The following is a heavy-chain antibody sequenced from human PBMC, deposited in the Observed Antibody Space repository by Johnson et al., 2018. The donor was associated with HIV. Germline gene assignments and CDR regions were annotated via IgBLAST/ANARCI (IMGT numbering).Heavy chain of an antibody. V-gene: IGHV3-20*04. J-gene: IGHJ3*02. CDR3: TRSPVRYDSLGFYYDDAFDI. CDR1: GFTFDQYV. D-gene: IGHD3-22*01. Sequence: VQLVESGGGVVRPGGSLRLSCAASGFTFDQYVMTWVRQIPGKGLEWVCGMGWNDGTTGYADSVKGRFTISRDNAKNSLYLQMTSLRAEDTALYYCTRSPVRYDSLGFYYDDAFDIWGQGTMVTVSS. CDR2: MGWNDGTT.